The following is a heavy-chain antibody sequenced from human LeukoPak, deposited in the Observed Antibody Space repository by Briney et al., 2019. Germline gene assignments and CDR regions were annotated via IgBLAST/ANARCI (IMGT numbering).Heavy chain of an antibody. V-gene: IGHV3-30-3*01. CDR1: GFTFSSYA. CDR3: VRDPLLTTVTGYFDL. D-gene: IGHD4-17*01. J-gene: IGHJ2*01. CDR2: ISYDGSNK. Sequence: GRSLRLSCAASGFTFSSYAMRWVRQAPGKGLEWVAVISYDGSNKYYADSVKGRFTISRDNSKNTLYLQMNSLRAEDTAVYYCVRDPLLTTVTGYFDLWGCGTLVTVSS.